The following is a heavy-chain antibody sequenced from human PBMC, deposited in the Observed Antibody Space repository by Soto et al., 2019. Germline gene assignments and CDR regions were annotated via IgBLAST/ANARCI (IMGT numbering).Heavy chain of an antibody. J-gene: IGHJ3*02. D-gene: IGHD3-22*01. V-gene: IGHV1-69*02. CDR2: IIPILGIA. CDR3: ARASSPYSCCYSANAAFDI. CDR1: GGTFSSYT. Sequence: SCKASGGTFSSYTISWVRQAPGQGLDWMGRIIPILGIANYAQKFQGRVTITADKSTSTAYMELSSLRSEDTAVYYCARASSPYSCCYSANAAFDIWGQGTMDTVSS.